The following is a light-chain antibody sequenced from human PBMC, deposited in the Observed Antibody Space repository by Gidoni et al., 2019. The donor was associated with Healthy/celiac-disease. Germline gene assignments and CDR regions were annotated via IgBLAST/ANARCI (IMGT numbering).Light chain of an antibody. CDR3: QAWDSSTVV. V-gene: IGLV3-1*01. J-gene: IGLJ2*01. CDR1: KVGDKY. Sequence: SYELTQPPSVSVSPGQTASITCSGDKVGDKYACWYQQKPGQSPVLVIYQASKRPSGIPERFSGSNSWNTATLTISGTQAMDEADYYCQAWDSSTVVFGGGTKLTVL. CDR2: QAS.